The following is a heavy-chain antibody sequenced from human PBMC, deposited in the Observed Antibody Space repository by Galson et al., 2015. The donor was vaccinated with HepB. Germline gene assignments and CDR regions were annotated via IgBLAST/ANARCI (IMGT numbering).Heavy chain of an antibody. CDR2: TYSDGRT. CDR1: GLIVNTNY. CDR3: SRTARAGNTGFALDI. D-gene: IGHD1-7*01. Sequence: SLRLSCAASGLIVNTNYMTWVRQAPGKGLEWVSITYSDGRTYYGDSVKGRFTVSRDNSENTLYFGMNSLRVDDTAMYYCSRTARAGNTGFALDIWGQGTMVTVSS. J-gene: IGHJ3*02. V-gene: IGHV3-53*01.